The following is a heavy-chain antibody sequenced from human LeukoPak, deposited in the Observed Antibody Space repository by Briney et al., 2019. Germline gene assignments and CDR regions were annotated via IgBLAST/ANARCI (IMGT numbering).Heavy chain of an antibody. D-gene: IGHD3-10*01. CDR1: SRPYCVYY. CDR3: ARGVATMVRGVVLDF. V-gene: IGHV4-34*01. Sequence: SETLSLTCAVYSRPYCVYYWSWTRHPTGKAVECIGEIYHSGSTNYNPSLKSRVTISVDTSKNQFSLKLSSVTAADTAVYYCARGVATMVRGVVLDFWGRGTLVTASS. CDR2: IYHSGST. J-gene: IGHJ4*02.